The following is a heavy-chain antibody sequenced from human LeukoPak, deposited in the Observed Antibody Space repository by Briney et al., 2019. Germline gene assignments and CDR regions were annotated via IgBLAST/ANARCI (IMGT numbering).Heavy chain of an antibody. D-gene: IGHD2-21*02. CDR1: RFTSTAHL. J-gene: IGHJ5*01. Sequence: PGRSPRPSPAPSRFTSTAHLMHWVRQAPGQGLGWVSRINPDESETASTASATGRFTISRDNAKNTLYLQMDRRRAEDTAVYDCARDRVVTIFTYHPRFDSWGPGTLVTVSS. CDR3: ARDRVVTIFTYHPRFDS. CDR2: INPDESET. V-gene: IGHV3-74*03.